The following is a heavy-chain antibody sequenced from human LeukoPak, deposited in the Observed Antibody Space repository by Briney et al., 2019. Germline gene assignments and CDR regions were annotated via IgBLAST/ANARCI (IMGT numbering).Heavy chain of an antibody. CDR2: ISWNSGSI. V-gene: IGHV3-9*01. J-gene: IGHJ4*02. Sequence: PGGSLRLSCAASGFTFDDYAMHWVRQAQGKGLEWVSGISWNSGSIGYADSVKGRFTIPRDNAKNSLYLQMNSLRAEDTALYYCAKTTGPYCSGGSCYNDYWGQGTLVTVSS. CDR3: AKTTGPYCSGGSCYNDY. CDR1: GFTFDDYA. D-gene: IGHD2-15*01.